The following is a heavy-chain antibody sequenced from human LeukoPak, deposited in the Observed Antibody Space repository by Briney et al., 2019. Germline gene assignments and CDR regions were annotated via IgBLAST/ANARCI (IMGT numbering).Heavy chain of an antibody. Sequence: PGGSLRLSCAASGFSFSAFGMNWVRQAPGKGLEWVSTITKNGDTTYYVDSVKGRFTISRVNSKNTLYLQMNSLRAEDTAKYYCTKDYCGRFCSAVWGQGTTVIVSS. CDR2: ITKNGDTT. D-gene: IGHD3-3*01. CDR3: TKDYCGRFCSAV. V-gene: IGHV3-23*01. CDR1: GFSFSAFG. J-gene: IGHJ6*02.